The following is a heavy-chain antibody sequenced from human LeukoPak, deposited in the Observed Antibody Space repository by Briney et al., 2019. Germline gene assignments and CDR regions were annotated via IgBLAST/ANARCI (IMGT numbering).Heavy chain of an antibody. V-gene: IGHV3-48*03. CDR1: GFTFSSYE. CDR2: ISSGGSTI. Sequence: GGSLRLPCAVSGFTFSSYEMNWVRQAPGKGLEWVSYISSGGSTIYYADSVKGRFTISRDNSKNTLYLQMSSLRVEDTAVYYCVKDSYDNTGYEYFQHWGQGTLVTGSS. CDR3: VKDSYDNTGYEYFQH. J-gene: IGHJ1*01. D-gene: IGHD3-16*01.